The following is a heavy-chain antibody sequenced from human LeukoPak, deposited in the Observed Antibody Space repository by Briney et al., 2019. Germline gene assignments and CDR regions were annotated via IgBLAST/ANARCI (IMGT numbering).Heavy chain of an antibody. CDR3: ARVRRYYYDSSGYSYFDY. Sequence: SETLSLTCTVSGYSISSGYLWGWIRQPPGKGLEWIGSIDGSGSSYYNPSLKSRVTISVDTSRNQFSLKLSSVTAADTAVYYCARVRRYYYDSSGYSYFDYWGQGTLVTVSS. CDR1: GYSISSGYL. D-gene: IGHD3-22*01. V-gene: IGHV4-38-2*02. J-gene: IGHJ4*02. CDR2: IDGSGSS.